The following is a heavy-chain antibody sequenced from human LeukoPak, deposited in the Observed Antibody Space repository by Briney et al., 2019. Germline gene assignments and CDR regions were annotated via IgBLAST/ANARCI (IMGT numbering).Heavy chain of an antibody. CDR2: IYYSGST. CDR3: ARDSPRWAVVPAVHDAFDI. Sequence: PSETLSLTCTVSGGSISSYYWSWIRQPPGKGLEWIGYIYYSGSTNYDPSLKSRVTISVDTSKNQFSLKLSSVTAADTAVYYCARDSPRWAVVPAVHDAFDIWGQGTMVTVSS. D-gene: IGHD2-2*01. J-gene: IGHJ3*02. CDR1: GGSISSYY. V-gene: IGHV4-59*01.